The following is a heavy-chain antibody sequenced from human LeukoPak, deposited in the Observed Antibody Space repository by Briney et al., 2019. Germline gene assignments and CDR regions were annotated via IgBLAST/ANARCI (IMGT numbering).Heavy chain of an antibody. CDR3: SGSSDPIYPYYYMDV. V-gene: IGHV3-30*01. J-gene: IGHJ6*03. CDR2: ISYDGSNK. Sequence: GRSLRLSCAASGFTFSSYAMHWVRQAPGKGLEWVAVISYDGSNKYYADSVKGRFTISRDNSKNTLYLQMNSLRAEDTAVYYCSGSSDPIYPYYYMDVWGKGTTVTVSS. D-gene: IGHD6-6*01. CDR1: GFTFSSYA.